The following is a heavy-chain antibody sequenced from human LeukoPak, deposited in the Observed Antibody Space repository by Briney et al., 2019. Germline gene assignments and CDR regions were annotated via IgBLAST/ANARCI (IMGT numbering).Heavy chain of an antibody. CDR1: GFIFRDYP. CDR2: ISTSGNTI. CDR3: ARGGGFGEGAFDI. Sequence: GGSLRLSCVGSGFIFRDYPMIWMRQAPGKGLEWISYISTSGNTIYYADSVKGRFTISRDNAKDSLFLHMTNLRGEDTAVYYCARGGGFGEGAFDIWGQGTMVTVSS. V-gene: IGHV3-11*04. D-gene: IGHD3-10*01. J-gene: IGHJ3*02.